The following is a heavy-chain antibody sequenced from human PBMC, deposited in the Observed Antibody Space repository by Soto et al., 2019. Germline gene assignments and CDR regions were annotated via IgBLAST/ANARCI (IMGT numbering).Heavy chain of an antibody. CDR3: AREAVFGLTMHYYHYMDV. CDR1: GFIVSSNY. J-gene: IGHJ6*03. Sequence: PGGSLRLSCAASGFIVSSNYMSWIRQAPEKGLEWVSVVYRSGDTNYADSVKGRFTISRDTSKNTLYLHMNSLRADDTAVYYCAREAVFGLTMHYYHYMDVWGKGTTVTVSS. CDR2: VYRSGDT. V-gene: IGHV3-66*01. D-gene: IGHD3-3*01.